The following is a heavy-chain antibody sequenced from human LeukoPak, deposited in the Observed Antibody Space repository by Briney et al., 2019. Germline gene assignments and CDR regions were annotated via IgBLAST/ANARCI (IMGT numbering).Heavy chain of an antibody. V-gene: IGHV3-7*01. J-gene: IGHJ4*02. CDR3: ARGVPYDSWSGPHYSDY. D-gene: IGHD3-3*01. Sequence: GGSLRLSCAASRFTLSTYWMSWVRQAPGKGLEWVAHIKQDGSQEYYVDSVKGRFTISRDSAKNSLYLRMNSLRAEDTAVYYCARGVPYDSWSGPHYSDYWGQGTLVTVSS. CDR2: IKQDGSQE. CDR1: RFTLSTYW.